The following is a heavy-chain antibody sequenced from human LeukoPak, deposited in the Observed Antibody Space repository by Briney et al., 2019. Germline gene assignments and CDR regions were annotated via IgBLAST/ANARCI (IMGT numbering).Heavy chain of an antibody. CDR2: ISSSSVYI. D-gene: IGHD2-2*01. J-gene: IGHJ4*02. CDR1: GFTFSDYT. Sequence: GGSLRLSCAGSGFTFSDYTMNWVRQAPGKGLEWVSSISSSSVYIYYTDSLKGRFTISRDNAKNSLYLQMNSLRDEDTAVYYCGREGLGYCSSASCDGSPYFDYWGQGALVTVSS. V-gene: IGHV3-21*01. CDR3: GREGLGYCSSASCDGSPYFDY.